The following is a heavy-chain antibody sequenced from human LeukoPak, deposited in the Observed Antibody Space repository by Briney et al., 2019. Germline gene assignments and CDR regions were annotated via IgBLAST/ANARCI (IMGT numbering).Heavy chain of an antibody. V-gene: IGHV4-4*02. Sequence: PSETLSLTCAVSGGSISSSNWWSWVRQPPGKGLEWIGEIYLSGSTNYNPSLKSRVTISVDKSENQFSLKLSSVTAADTAVYYCARGIAVAGTGWFDPWGQGTLVTVSS. CDR2: IYLSGST. D-gene: IGHD6-19*01. CDR3: ARGIAVAGTGWFDP. CDR1: GGSISSSNW. J-gene: IGHJ5*02.